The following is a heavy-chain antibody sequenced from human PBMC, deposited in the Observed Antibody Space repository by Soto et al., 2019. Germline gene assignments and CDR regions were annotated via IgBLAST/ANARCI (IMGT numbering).Heavy chain of an antibody. J-gene: IGHJ4*02. CDR3: AKGSKDLKWNRRGYFFDY. CDR1: GFTFDDYA. V-gene: IGHV3-9*01. Sequence: PGWSLRLSCAASGFTFDDYAMHWVRQAPGKGLEWVSGISWNSGSIGYADSVKGRFTISRDNAKNSLYLQMNSLRAEDTALYYCAKGSKDLKWNRRGYFFDYWGQGSLVTVSS. CDR2: ISWNSGSI. D-gene: IGHD1-1*01.